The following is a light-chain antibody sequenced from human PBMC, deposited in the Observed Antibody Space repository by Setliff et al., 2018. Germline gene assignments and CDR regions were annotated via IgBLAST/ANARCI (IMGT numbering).Light chain of an antibody. Sequence: QSALTQPASVSGSPGQSITISCSGTIGDVGAYDFVSWYQHHPGKAPKLVIYEVTNRPSGISNRFSGSKSGNSASLIISGLQAEDEADYYCSAYTSSSTYVFGTGTKGNVL. J-gene: IGLJ1*01. CDR2: EVT. V-gene: IGLV2-14*01. CDR3: SAYTSSSTYV. CDR1: IGDVGAYDF.